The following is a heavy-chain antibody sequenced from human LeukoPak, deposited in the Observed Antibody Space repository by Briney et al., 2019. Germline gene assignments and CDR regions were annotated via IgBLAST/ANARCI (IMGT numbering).Heavy chain of an antibody. Sequence: RRASVKVSCKASGGTFSSYAISWVRQAPGQGLEWMGGIIPIFGTANYAQKFQGRVTITTDESTSTAYMELSSLRSEDTAVYYCARGVGYCSSTSCFSSPRWFDPWGQGTLVTASS. CDR2: IIPIFGTA. J-gene: IGHJ5*02. V-gene: IGHV1-69*05. CDR1: GGTFSSYA. CDR3: ARGVGYCSSTSCFSSPRWFDP. D-gene: IGHD2-2*01.